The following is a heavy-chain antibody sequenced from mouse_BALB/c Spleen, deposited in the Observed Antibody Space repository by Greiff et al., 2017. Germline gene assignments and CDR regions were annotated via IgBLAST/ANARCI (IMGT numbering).Heavy chain of an antibody. J-gene: IGHJ4*01. Sequence: EVKVVESGGGLVKPGGSLKLSCAASGFTFSGYAMSWVRQSPEKRLEWVAEISSGGSYTYYPDTVTGRFTISRDNAKNTLYLEMSSLRSEDTAMYYCARDRELRYAMDYWGQGTSVTVSS. CDR1: GFTFSGYA. CDR3: ARDRELRYAMDY. CDR2: ISSGGSYT. V-gene: IGHV5-9-4*01.